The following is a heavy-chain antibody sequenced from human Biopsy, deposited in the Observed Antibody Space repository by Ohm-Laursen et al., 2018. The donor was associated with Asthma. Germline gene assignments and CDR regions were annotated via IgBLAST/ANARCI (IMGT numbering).Heavy chain of an antibody. J-gene: IGHJ4*02. CDR2: ILFDGRKI. CDR1: GFTFSNYV. V-gene: IGHV3-30*18. D-gene: IGHD6-13*01. CDR3: AKDRVAGRSYYFDY. Sequence: SLRLSCSASGFTFSNYVMSWVRQAPGKGLEWVAQILFDGRKINYPDSVKGRFTISRDNSKNMVYLQMNSLRPEDTAVYYCAKDRVAGRSYYFDYWGQGSLVSVSS.